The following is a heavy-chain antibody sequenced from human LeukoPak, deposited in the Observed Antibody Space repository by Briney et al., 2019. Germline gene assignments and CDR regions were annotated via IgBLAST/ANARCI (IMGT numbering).Heavy chain of an antibody. Sequence: PGGSLRLSCAASGFTFNSYSMNWVRQAPGKGLEWVSYISSGSTIYYADSVKGRFTISRDNAKNSLYLQMNSLRAEDTAVYYCARDGGSTSSDYWGQGTLVTVSS. D-gene: IGHD2-2*01. V-gene: IGHV3-48*01. CDR2: ISSGSTI. CDR1: GFTFNSYS. CDR3: ARDGGSTSSDY. J-gene: IGHJ4*02.